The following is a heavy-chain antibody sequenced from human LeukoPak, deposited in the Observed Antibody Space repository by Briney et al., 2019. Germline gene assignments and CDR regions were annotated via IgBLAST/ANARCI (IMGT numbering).Heavy chain of an antibody. J-gene: IGHJ4*02. CDR1: GFTLSNYA. CDR3: AKVGPASGSSWTGTDY. V-gene: IGHV3-23*01. CDR2: ISGGAGTT. Sequence: GSLRLSCATSGFTLSNYALSCVRPAPRKGLELVSGISGGAGTTNYADSVKGRFTISRDNSKNTLSMQMKNLRAEDTAVYYCAKVGPASGSSWTGTDYWGQGILVTVSS. D-gene: IGHD6-13*01.